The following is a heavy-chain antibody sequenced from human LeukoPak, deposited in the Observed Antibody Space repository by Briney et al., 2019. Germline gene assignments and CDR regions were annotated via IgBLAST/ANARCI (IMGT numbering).Heavy chain of an antibody. CDR1: GFTFRTFW. J-gene: IGHJ1*01. V-gene: IGHV3-7*05. Sequence: PGGSLRLSCEASGFTFRTFWMSWVRQAPGKGLEWVANINQDGSGKYYLESVKGRFTISRDNAKNSLYLQMNSLRADDTAVYNCVREDSYSGGWYGPDYWRQGTLVTVSS. D-gene: IGHD6-19*01. CDR3: VREDSYSGGWYGPDY. CDR2: INQDGSGK.